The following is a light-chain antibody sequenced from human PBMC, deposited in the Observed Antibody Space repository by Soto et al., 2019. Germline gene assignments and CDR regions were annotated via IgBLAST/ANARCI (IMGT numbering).Light chain of an antibody. J-gene: IGLJ1*01. CDR2: DVS. CDR1: SNDIGGYDS. CDR3: SSYTDRNNLV. Sequence: QSALTQPASVSGSPGQSITISCTGTSNDIGGYDSVSWYQQHPGKAPKVMIYDVSKRPSGVPDRFSGSKSGNTASLTVSALQAEDEADYYCSSYTDRNNLVFGTGTKVTV. V-gene: IGLV2-8*01.